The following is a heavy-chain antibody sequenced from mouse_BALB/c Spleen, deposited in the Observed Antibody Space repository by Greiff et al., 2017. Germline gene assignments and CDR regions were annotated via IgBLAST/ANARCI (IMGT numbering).Heavy chain of an antibody. Sequence: VQLKESGPELVKPGASVKVSCKASGYAFTSYNMYWVKQSHGKSLEWIGYIDPYNGGTSYNQKFKGKATLTVDKSSSTAYMHLNSLTSEDSAVYYCARYYGNLYYAMDYWGQGTSVTVSS. CDR2: IDPYNGGT. CDR3: ARYYGNLYYAMDY. J-gene: IGHJ4*01. V-gene: IGHV1S135*01. CDR1: GYAFTSYN. D-gene: IGHD2-1*01.